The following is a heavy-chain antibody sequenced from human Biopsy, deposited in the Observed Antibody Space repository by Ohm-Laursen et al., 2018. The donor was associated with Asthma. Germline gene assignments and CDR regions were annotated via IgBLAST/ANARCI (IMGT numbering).Heavy chain of an antibody. CDR3: ARDPQVDATTSFDY. J-gene: IGHJ4*02. D-gene: IGHD2-15*01. CDR2: IHPHNGGT. V-gene: IGHV1-2*06. CDR1: GYTFTGYY. Sequence: GSSVKVSCKASGYTFTGYYMHWVRQAPGQGLEWMGRIHPHNGGTNYAQRFQGRVTMTRDTSISTAYMELSTLSSDDTALYYCARDPQVDATTSFDYWGPGTLITVSS.